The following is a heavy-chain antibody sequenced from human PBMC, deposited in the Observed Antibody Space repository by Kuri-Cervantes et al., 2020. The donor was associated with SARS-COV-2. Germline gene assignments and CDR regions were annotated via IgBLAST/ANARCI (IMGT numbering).Heavy chain of an antibody. CDR3: ARLGFNWNYGPNFDY. D-gene: IGHD1-7*01. CDR1: GGSISSHY. V-gene: IGHV4-59*11. CDR2: IYYSGST. Sequence: SKTLSLTCTVSGGSISSHYWSWIRQPPGKGLEWIGYIYYSGSTNYNPSLKSRVTISVDTSKNQFSLKLSSVTAADTAVYYCARLGFNWNYGPNFDYWGQGTLVTVSS. J-gene: IGHJ4*02.